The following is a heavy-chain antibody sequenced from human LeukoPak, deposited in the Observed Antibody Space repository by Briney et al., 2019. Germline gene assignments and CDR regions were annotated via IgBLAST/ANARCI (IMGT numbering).Heavy chain of an antibody. V-gene: IGHV1-18*01. CDR3: ASTMGAHYYDTSGLDF. J-gene: IGHJ4*02. CDR2: ISGYNGNT. Sequence: ASVKVSCKASGYTFTNYGISWVRQAPGQGLEWMGWISGYNGNTNYAEKLQGRVTMTTDTSTSTAYMELRSLRSDDTAVYYCASTMGAHYYDTSGLDFWGQGTLVTVSS. CDR1: GYTFTNYG. D-gene: IGHD3-22*01.